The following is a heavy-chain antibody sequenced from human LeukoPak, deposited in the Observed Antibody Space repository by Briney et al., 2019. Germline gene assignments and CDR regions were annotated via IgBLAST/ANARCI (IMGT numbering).Heavy chain of an antibody. CDR2: INGDGSLN. V-gene: IGHV3-7*01. CDR1: GFTFSTSW. CDR3: ARDGRKGAFDI. J-gene: IGHJ3*02. Sequence: GGSLRLSCAASGFTFSTSWMTWVRQAPGKGLEWVANINGDGSLNGHVASVKGRFTISRDNAKNSVYLQMISLRDEDTAVYYCARDGRKGAFDIWGQGTMVTVSS.